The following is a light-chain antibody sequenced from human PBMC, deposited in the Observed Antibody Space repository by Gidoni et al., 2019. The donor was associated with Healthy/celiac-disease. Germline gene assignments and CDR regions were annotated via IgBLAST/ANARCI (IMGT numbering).Light chain of an antibody. V-gene: IGKV1D-13*01. J-gene: IGKJ4*01. CDR3: QQFNNDPLT. CDR1: KGISSA. CDR2: EAS. Sequence: IQLSQSPSSLSASVGYRVTITCRASKGISSALARYQQKPGKAPKLLIYEASSLESGVPSRFSGSGSGTDFTRTISSLQPEDFATYYCQQFNNDPLTVGGGTKVEIK.